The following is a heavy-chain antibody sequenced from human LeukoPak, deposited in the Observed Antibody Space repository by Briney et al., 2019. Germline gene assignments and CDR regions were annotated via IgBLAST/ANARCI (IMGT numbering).Heavy chain of an antibody. V-gene: IGHV4-39*01. CDR3: ARLGTRIDP. CDR1: GGSISSSSYY. Sequence: SETLSLTCTVSGGSISSSSYYWGWIRQPPGKGLEWIGSIYYSGSTYYNPSLKSRVTISVDTSKNQFSLKLSSVTAADTAVYYCARLGTRIDPWGRGTLVTVSS. CDR2: IYYSGST. J-gene: IGHJ5*02. D-gene: IGHD7-27*01.